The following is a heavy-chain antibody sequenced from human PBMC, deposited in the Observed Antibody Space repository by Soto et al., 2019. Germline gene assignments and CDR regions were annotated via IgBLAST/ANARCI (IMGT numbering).Heavy chain of an antibody. V-gene: IGHV3-11*06. J-gene: IGHJ4*02. CDR2: ISSSSSYT. CDR3: ARDKTGGRLVDY. D-gene: IGHD6-25*01. Sequence: QVQLVESGGGLVKPGGSLRLSCAASGLTFSDYYMSWIRQAPGKGLEWVSYISSSSSYTNYADSVKGRFTISRDNAKNSLYLQMNSLRAEDTAVYYCARDKTGGRLVDYWGQGTLVTVSS. CDR1: GLTFSDYY.